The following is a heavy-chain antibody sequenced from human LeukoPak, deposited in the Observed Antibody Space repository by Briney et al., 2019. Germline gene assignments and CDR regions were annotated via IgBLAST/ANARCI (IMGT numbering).Heavy chain of an antibody. D-gene: IGHD4-17*01. CDR2: FYTSGNP. CDR3: ARVGDLTVTPDY. Sequence: SQTLSLTRTVSGGSLSSGLYHWSWIRQPAGTGLEGIGRFYTSGNPNYNPFLKSRVTISVDTSKNQFSLKLSSVTAADTAVYYCARVGDLTVTPDYWGQGTLVTVSS. J-gene: IGHJ4*02. V-gene: IGHV4-61*02. CDR1: GGSLSSGLYH.